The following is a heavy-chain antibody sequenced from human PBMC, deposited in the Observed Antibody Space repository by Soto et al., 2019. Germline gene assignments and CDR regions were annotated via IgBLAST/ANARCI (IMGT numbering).Heavy chain of an antibody. CDR2: INAGNGNI. CDR1: GYTFTSSA. J-gene: IGHJ4*02. CDR3: ARDAAVDCDSNFDY. Sequence: ASVKVSCKASGYTFTSSAIHWVRQAPGQGLEWMGWINAGNGNIKHSQKFQHRVTITRDTSASTAYMELSSLRLEDTAVYYCARDAAVDCDSNFDYWGQGTLVTVSS. D-gene: IGHD3-22*01. V-gene: IGHV1-3*01.